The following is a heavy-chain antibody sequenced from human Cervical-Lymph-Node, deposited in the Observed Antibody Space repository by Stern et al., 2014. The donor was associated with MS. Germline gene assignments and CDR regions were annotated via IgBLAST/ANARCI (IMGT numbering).Heavy chain of an antibody. J-gene: IGHJ6*02. CDR2: IYTSGST. Sequence: QLQLQESGPGLVKPSQTLSLTCTVSGGSISSGSYYWSWIRQPAGKGLEWIGRIYTSGSTNYNPSPKSRVTISVDPPKTQFPLKLGSVTAADTAVYYCARDCRLRYFDNYGMDVWGQGTTVTVSS. D-gene: IGHD3-9*01. CDR1: GGSISSGSYY. CDR3: ARDCRLRYFDNYGMDV. V-gene: IGHV4-61*02.